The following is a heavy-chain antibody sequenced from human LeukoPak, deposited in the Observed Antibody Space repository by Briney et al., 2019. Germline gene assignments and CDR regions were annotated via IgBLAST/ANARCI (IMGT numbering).Heavy chain of an antibody. CDR1: GFTFYSYA. D-gene: IGHD6-19*01. J-gene: IGHJ4*02. CDR2: ISGSGGST. V-gene: IGHV3-23*01. CDR3: AKRGVQQWLVDWYFDY. Sequence: GGSLRLSRAASGFTFYSYAMSWVRQAPGKGLEWVSGISGSGGSTFYAESVKGRFTISRDDSKPYLQMNSLRAEDTAVYYCAKRGVQQWLVDWYFDYWGQGTLATVSS.